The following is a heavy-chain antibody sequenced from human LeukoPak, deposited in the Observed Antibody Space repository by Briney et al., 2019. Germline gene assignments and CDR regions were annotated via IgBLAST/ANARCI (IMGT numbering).Heavy chain of an antibody. V-gene: IGHV1-2*02. CDR2: INPNSGGT. Sequence: ASVKVSCKASGYTFTGYSMHWVRQAPGQGLEWMGWINPNSGGTNYAQNFQGGVTVTRDTSISTAYMELSRLRSDDTAVYYCARGTPQGIAVYWGQGTLATVSS. D-gene: IGHD6-19*01. J-gene: IGHJ4*02. CDR1: GYTFTGYS. CDR3: ARGTPQGIAVY.